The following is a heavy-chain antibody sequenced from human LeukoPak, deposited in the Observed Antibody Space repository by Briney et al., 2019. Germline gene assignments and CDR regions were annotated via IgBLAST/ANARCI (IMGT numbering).Heavy chain of an antibody. D-gene: IGHD3-10*01. J-gene: IGHJ2*01. CDR2: IYHSGST. CDR3: AKNPITMVRGADYWYFDL. V-gene: IGHV4-4*02. CDR1: GGSISSSNW. Sequence: SETLSLTCAVSGGSISSSNWWSWVRQPPGKGLEWIGEIYHSGSTNYNPSLKSRVTISVDKSKNQFSLKLSSVTAADTAVYYCAKNPITMVRGADYWYFDLWGRGTPVTVSS.